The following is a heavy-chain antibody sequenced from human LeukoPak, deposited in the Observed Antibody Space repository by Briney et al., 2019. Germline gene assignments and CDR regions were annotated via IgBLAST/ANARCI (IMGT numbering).Heavy chain of an antibody. Sequence: ASVKVSXKASGYTFTGYYMHWVRQAPGQGLEWMGWLNPNSGGTNYAQKFQGRVTMTRDTSISTAYMELSRLRSDDTAVYYCARAKNDFWSGYYTNDWFDPWGQGTLVTVSS. J-gene: IGHJ5*02. CDR1: GYTFTGYY. D-gene: IGHD3-3*01. V-gene: IGHV1-2*02. CDR2: LNPNSGGT. CDR3: ARAKNDFWSGYYTNDWFDP.